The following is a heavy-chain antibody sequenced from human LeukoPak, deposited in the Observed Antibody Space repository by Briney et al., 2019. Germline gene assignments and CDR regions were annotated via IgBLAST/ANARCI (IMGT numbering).Heavy chain of an antibody. D-gene: IGHD2-15*01. Sequence: GGSLRLSCAASGFTFSSYWMSWVRQAPGKGLEWVANIKRDGSERYYVDSVKGRFTTSRDNSKKTLYLQMNSLRAEDTAVYYCAKDRAIRGGKGFDSWGQGTLVTVSS. CDR2: IKRDGSER. J-gene: IGHJ4*02. CDR1: GFTFSSYW. V-gene: IGHV3-7*03. CDR3: AKDRAIRGGKGFDS.